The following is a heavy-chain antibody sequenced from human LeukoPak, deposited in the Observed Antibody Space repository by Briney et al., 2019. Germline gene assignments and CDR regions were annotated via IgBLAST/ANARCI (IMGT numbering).Heavy chain of an antibody. D-gene: IGHD2-21*02. CDR2: IIPIFGTA. J-gene: IGHJ6*03. CDR3: AKPEYCGCVCYPYYYYYYTVA. CDR1: GGTFSSYA. V-gene: IGHV1-69*05. Sequence: GASVKVSCKASGGTFSSYAISWVRQAPGQGLEGMGGIIPIFGTANYAQKFQSRVTITTDESTSTAYTELSSLRSEDTAVYYCAKPEYCGCVCYPYYYYYYTVASGKGTTVTAS.